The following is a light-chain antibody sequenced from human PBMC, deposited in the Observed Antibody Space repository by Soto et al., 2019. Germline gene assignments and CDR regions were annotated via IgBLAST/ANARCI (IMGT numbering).Light chain of an antibody. V-gene: IGLV1-40*01. CDR2: GNS. CDR3: QSYDSSLSGSVV. J-gene: IGLJ2*01. CDR1: SSNIGAGYD. Sequence: QSVLTQPPSVSGAPGQRVTISCTGSSSNIGAGYDVHWYQQLPGTVPKILIYGNSNRPSGVPDRVSGSKSGTSASLAITGLQAEDEADYYCQSYDSSLSGSVVFGGGTKLTVL.